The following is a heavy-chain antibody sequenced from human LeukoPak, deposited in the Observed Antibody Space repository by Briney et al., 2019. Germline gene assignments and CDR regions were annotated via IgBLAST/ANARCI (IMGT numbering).Heavy chain of an antibody. D-gene: IGHD3-10*01. CDR1: GFTSSTSA. J-gene: IGHJ4*02. V-gene: IGHV3-23*01. Sequence: PGGSLRLSCVVSGFTSSTSAMSWVRQAPGKGLEWVSGISESGGSTYYADSVKGRFTSSRDNSKNTLYLQMNNLRAEDTAAYYCAKGSFWGQGTLVTVSS. CDR2: ISESGGST. CDR3: AKGSF.